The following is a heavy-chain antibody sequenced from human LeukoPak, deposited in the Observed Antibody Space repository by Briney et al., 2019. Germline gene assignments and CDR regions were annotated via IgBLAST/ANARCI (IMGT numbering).Heavy chain of an antibody. CDR1: GYTFTSYA. CDR3: ARVLWGSYRSALAD. D-gene: IGHD3-16*02. CDR2: INTNTGNP. Sequence: ASVKVSCKASGYTFTSYAMNWVRQATGQGLEWMGWINTNTGNPTYAQSFTGRFVFCLVTSVSTAYLQISSLKAEDTAVYYCARVLWGSYRSALADWGQGTLVTVSS. V-gene: IGHV7-4-1*02. J-gene: IGHJ4*02.